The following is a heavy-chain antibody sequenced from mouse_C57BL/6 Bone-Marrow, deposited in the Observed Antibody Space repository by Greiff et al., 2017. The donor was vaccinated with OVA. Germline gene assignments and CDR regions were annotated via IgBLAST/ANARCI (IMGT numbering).Heavy chain of an antibody. CDR3: AREGYDYDEGPWFAY. D-gene: IGHD2-4*01. Sequence: VKLMESGAELMKPGASVKLSCKATGYTFTGYWIEWVKQRPGHGLEWIGEILPGSGSTNYNEKFKGKATFTADTSSNTAYMQLSSLTTEDSAIYYCAREGYDYDEGPWFAYWGQGTLVTVSA. V-gene: IGHV1-9*01. J-gene: IGHJ3*01. CDR1: GYTFTGYW. CDR2: ILPGSGST.